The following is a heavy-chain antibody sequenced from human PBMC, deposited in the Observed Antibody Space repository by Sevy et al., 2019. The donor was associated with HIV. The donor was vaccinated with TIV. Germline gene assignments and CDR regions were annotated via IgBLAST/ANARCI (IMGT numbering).Heavy chain of an antibody. CDR2: FDPEDGET. V-gene: IGHV1-24*01. D-gene: IGHD3-22*01. J-gene: IGHJ4*02. CDR1: GYTLTELS. CDR3: ASAREYYSDNSGYLDY. Sequence: ASVKVSCKVSGYTLTELSMHWVRQAPGKGLEWMGRFDPEDGETIYAQKFLGGVTITEDTSTDTAYMELGRLSSEDTAVYYCASAREYYSDNSGYLDYWGQGTLVTVSS.